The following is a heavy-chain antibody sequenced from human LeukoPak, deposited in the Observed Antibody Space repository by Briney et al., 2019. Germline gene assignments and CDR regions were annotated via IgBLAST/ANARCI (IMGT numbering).Heavy chain of an antibody. Sequence: GASVKVSCKASGYTFTGYYMHWVRQAPGQGLEWMGWINPNSGGTNYAQKFQGRVTMTRDTSISTAYMELSRLRSDDTAVYYCARARFGEQQLAYMDVWGKGTTVTVSS. V-gene: IGHV1-2*02. CDR2: INPNSGGT. CDR1: GYTFTGYY. CDR3: ARARFGEQQLAYMDV. J-gene: IGHJ6*03. D-gene: IGHD6-13*01.